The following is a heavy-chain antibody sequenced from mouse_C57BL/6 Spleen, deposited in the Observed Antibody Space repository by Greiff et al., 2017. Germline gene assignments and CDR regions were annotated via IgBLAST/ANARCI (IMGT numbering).Heavy chain of an antibody. J-gene: IGHJ2*01. CDR2: ISDGGSYT. CDR1: GFTFSSYA. CDR3: ARDGNYFDY. Sequence: DVQLQESGGGLVKPGGSLKLSCAASGFTFSSYAMSWVRQTPEKRLEWVATISDGGSYTYYPDNVKGRFTISRDNAKNNLYLQMSHLKSEDTAMYYCARDGNYFDYWGQGTTLTVSS. V-gene: IGHV5-4*01.